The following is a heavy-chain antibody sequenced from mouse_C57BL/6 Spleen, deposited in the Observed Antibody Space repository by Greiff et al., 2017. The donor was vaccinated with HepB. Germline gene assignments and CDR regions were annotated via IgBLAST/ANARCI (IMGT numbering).Heavy chain of an antibody. Sequence: EVQLVESGGGLVKPGGSLKLSCAASGFTFSSYAMSWVRQTPEKRLEWVATISDGGSYTYYPDNVKGRFTISRDNAKNNLYLQMSHLKSEDTAMYYCARDHSGYFDVWGTGTTVTVSS. V-gene: IGHV5-4*01. J-gene: IGHJ1*03. CDR3: ARDHSGYFDV. CDR1: GFTFSSYA. CDR2: ISDGGSYT.